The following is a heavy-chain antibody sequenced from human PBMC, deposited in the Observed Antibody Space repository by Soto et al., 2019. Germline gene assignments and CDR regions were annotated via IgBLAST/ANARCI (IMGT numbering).Heavy chain of an antibody. J-gene: IGHJ4*02. CDR1: GGSISTYY. D-gene: IGHD3-22*01. CDR3: ARASYYYDRTGYLYYFDY. V-gene: IGHV4-59*01. Sequence: PSETLSLTCTVSGGSISTYYWSWIRQPPGKGLEWIGYIYYTGSTNYNPSLKSRVTISVDTSKNQFSLKLSSVTAVDTAVYYCARASYYYDRTGYLYYFDYWAREPWSPS. CDR2: IYYTGST.